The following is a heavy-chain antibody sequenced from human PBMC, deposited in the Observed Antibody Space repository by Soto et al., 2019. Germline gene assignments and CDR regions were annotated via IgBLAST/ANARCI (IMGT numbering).Heavy chain of an antibody. J-gene: IGHJ4*02. CDR1: GFTFSSYD. D-gene: IGHD1-7*01. CDR2: ISSNGGNT. V-gene: IGHV3-64*01. CDR3: VGRVSGNYDY. Sequence: EVQLAESGGGMVQPGGSLRLSCVASGFTFSSYDMHWVRQAPGKGLEYVSSISSNGGNTYYGNSVKGRFTISRDNSKNTLYIQMGSLRAEVMAVYYCVGRVSGNYDYWCQGTLVTVSS.